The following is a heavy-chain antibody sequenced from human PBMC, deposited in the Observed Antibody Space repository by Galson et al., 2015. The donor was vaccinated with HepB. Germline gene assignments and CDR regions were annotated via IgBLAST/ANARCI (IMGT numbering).Heavy chain of an antibody. D-gene: IGHD2-8*02. V-gene: IGHV3-23*01. CDR1: GLTFSKST. CDR2: ISSGGDGT. J-gene: IGHJ4*02. Sequence: SLRLSCAASGLTFSKSTMTWVRQAPGKGLEWVSTISSGGDGTYYADSVKGRFTISRDNSKSTLYLQMNNLRAEDTALYFCARFDCTGTIGYSWGQGVLVTVSS. CDR3: ARFDCTGTIGYS.